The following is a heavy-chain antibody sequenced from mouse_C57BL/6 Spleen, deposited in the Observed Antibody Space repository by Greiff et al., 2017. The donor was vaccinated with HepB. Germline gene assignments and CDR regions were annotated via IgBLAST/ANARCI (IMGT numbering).Heavy chain of an antibody. J-gene: IGHJ3*01. V-gene: IGHV1-18*01. CDR3: ARGGYDYDWFAY. D-gene: IGHD2-4*01. Sequence: VQLKQFGPELVKPGASVKIPCKASGYTFTDYNMDWVKQSHGKSLEWIGDINPNNGGTIYNQKFKGKATLTVDKSSSTAYMELRSLTSEDTAVYYCARGGYDYDWFAYWGQGTLVTVSA. CDR1: GYTFTDYN. CDR2: INPNNGGT.